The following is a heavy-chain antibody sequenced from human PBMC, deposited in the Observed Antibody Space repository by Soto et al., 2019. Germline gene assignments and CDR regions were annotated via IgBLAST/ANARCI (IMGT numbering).Heavy chain of an antibody. CDR2: ISYDGSNK. CDR3: AKDLVVTRNYYYYYGMDV. CDR1: GFTFSSYG. J-gene: IGHJ6*02. Sequence: GGSLRLSCAASGFTFSSYGMHWVRQAPGKGLEWVAVISYDGSNKYYADSVKGRFTISRDNSKNTLYLQMNSLRAEDTAVYYCAKDLVVTRNYYYYYGMDVWGQGTTVTVSS. V-gene: IGHV3-30*18. D-gene: IGHD2-21*02.